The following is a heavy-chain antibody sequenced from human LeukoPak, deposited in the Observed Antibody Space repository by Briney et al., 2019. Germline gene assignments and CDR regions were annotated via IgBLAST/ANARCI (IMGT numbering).Heavy chain of an antibody. CDR2: ISSSSSYI. CDR1: GFTFSSYS. J-gene: IGHJ6*02. CDR3: ARDSYPLGTTVTDVNYYYYYGMDV. D-gene: IGHD4-17*01. Sequence: PGGSLRLSCAASGFTFSSYSMNWVRQAPGKGLEWVSSISSSSSYIYYADSVKGRFTISRDNAKNSLYLQMNSLRAEDTAVYYCARDSYPLGTTVTDVNYYYYYGMDVWGQGTTVTVSS. V-gene: IGHV3-21*01.